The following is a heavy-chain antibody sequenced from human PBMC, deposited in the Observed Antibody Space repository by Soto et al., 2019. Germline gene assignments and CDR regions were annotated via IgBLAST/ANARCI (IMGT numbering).Heavy chain of an antibody. J-gene: IGHJ5*02. CDR1: GGSIRSGGYY. V-gene: IGHV4-31*03. CDR3: AIGYCTNGVCPGSRPNWFDP. Sequence: TLSLPCTVSGGSIRSGGYYWSWIRQHPGKGLEWIGYIYYSGSTYYNPSLKSRVTISVDTSKNQFSLKLSSVTAADTAVYYCAIGYCTNGVCPGSRPNWFDPWGQGTLVTVSS. CDR2: IYYSGST. D-gene: IGHD2-8*01.